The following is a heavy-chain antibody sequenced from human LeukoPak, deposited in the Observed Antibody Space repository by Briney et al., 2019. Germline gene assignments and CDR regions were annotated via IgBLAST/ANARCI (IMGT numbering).Heavy chain of an antibody. CDR3: ASGALLPDAFDI. V-gene: IGHV4-59*01. CDR2: IYYSGST. D-gene: IGHD1-26*01. J-gene: IGHJ3*02. CDR1: GGSISSYY. Sequence: PSETLSLTRTVSGGSISSYYWSWIRQPPGKGLEWIGYIYYSGSTNHNPSLKSRVTISVDTSKNQFSLKLSSVTAADTAVYYCASGALLPDAFDIWGQGTMVTVSS.